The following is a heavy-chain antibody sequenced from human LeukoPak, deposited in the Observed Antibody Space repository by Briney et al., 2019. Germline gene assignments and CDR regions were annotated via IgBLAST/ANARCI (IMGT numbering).Heavy chain of an antibody. CDR2: IYHSGST. CDR3: ARLSEYSYGYVGL. D-gene: IGHD5-18*01. CDR1: GYSISSGYY. V-gene: IGHV4-38-2*01. J-gene: IGHJ4*02. Sequence: SETLSLTCAVSGYSISSGYYWGWIRQPPGKGLEWIGSIYHSGSTYYNPSLKSRVTISVDTSKNQFSLKLSSVTAADTAVYYRARLSEYSYGYVGLWGQGTLVTVSS.